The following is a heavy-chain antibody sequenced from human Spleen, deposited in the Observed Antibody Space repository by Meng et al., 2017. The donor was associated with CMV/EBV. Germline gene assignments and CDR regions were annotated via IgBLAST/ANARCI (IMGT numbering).Heavy chain of an antibody. J-gene: IGHJ6*02. CDR1: GFTFDDYA. Sequence: SLKISCAASGFTFDDYAMHWVRQAPGKGLEWVSGISWNSDTIAYADSVKGRFTISRDNAKNSLYLQVNSPRAEDTAVYYCARKLELPDYYYYGMDVWGQGTTVTVSS. CDR3: ARKLELPDYYYYGMDV. D-gene: IGHD1-7*01. V-gene: IGHV3-9*01. CDR2: ISWNSDTI.